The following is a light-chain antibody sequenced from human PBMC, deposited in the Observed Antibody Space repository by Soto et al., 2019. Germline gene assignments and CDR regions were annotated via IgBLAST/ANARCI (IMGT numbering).Light chain of an antibody. CDR2: QDN. CDR3: QAWDSTTAV. J-gene: IGLJ1*01. CDR1: KLGDKY. Sequence: SYELTQPPSVSVSPGQTASITCSGDKLGDKYACWYQQKPGQSHVLVIYQDNKRPSGIPERFSGSNSGNTATLTISGTQAMDEADYYCQAWDSTTAVFGTGTKLTVL. V-gene: IGLV3-1*01.